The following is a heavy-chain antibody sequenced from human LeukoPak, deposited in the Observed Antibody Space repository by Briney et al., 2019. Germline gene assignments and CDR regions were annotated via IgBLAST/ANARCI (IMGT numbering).Heavy chain of an antibody. J-gene: IGHJ4*02. Sequence: PGGSLRLSCAASGLTFSSYAMSWVRQAPGKGLEWVSAISGSGGSTYYADSVKGRFTISRDNSKNTLYLQMNSLRAEDTAVYYCAKVGYDSSGYYSYYFDYWGQGTLVTVSS. V-gene: IGHV3-23*01. CDR3: AKVGYDSSGYYSYYFDY. CDR1: GLTFSSYA. CDR2: ISGSGGST. D-gene: IGHD3-22*01.